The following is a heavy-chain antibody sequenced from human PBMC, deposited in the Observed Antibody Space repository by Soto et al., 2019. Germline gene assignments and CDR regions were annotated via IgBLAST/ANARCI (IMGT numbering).Heavy chain of an antibody. V-gene: IGHV3-30*18. D-gene: IGHD5-18*01. CDR2: ISYDGSNK. Sequence: PGGSLRLSCAASGFTFSSYGMHWVRQAPGKGLEWVAVISYDGSNKYYADSVKGRFAISRDNSKNTLYLQMNSLRAEDTAVYYCAKVLWRGYSYGYVAYYYYGMDVWGQGTTVTVSS. CDR3: AKVLWRGYSYGYVAYYYYGMDV. CDR1: GFTFSSYG. J-gene: IGHJ6*02.